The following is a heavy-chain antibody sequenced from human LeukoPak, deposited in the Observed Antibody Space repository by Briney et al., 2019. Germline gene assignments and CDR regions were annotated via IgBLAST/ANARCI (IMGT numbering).Heavy chain of an antibody. V-gene: IGHV4-31*03. CDR3: ARVPTYYDILTGYQVDAFDI. Sequence: SETLSLTCTVSGGSISSGGYYWSWIRQHPGKGLEWIGYIYYSGSTYYNPSLKSRVTISVDTSKNQFSLKLSSVTAADTAVYYCARVPTYYDILTGYQVDAFDIWGQGTMVTVSS. CDR2: IYYSGST. J-gene: IGHJ3*02. CDR1: GGSISSGGYY. D-gene: IGHD3-9*01.